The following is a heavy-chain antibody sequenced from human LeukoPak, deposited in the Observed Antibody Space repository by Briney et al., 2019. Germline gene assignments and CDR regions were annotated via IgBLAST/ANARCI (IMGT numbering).Heavy chain of an antibody. V-gene: IGHV4-4*07. Sequence: RSSETLTLTCSASGASVSNSYWIWIRQPAGKGLEWIGRVYTLGGTSYNPSLKSRVTMSVDTSKNQLSLTLTSVTAADTGVYFCAKVNILQWSPVAFRFDPWGQGTLVTVSS. D-gene: IGHD3-3*01. CDR1: GASVSNSY. J-gene: IGHJ5*02. CDR3: AKVNILQWSPVAFRFDP. CDR2: VYTLGGT.